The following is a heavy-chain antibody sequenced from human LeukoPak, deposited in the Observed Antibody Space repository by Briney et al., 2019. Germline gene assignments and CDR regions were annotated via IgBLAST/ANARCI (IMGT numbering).Heavy chain of an antibody. V-gene: IGHV4-39*01. CDR3: ASPSVGATTGIDY. CDR2: IYYSGST. D-gene: IGHD1-26*01. CDR1: GGSISSSSYY. Sequence: SETLFLTCTVSGGSISSSSYYWGWIRQPPGKGLEWIGSIYYSGSTYYNPSLKSRVTISVDTSKKQFSLKLSSVTAADTAVYYCASPSVGATTGIDYWGQGTLVTVSS. J-gene: IGHJ4*02.